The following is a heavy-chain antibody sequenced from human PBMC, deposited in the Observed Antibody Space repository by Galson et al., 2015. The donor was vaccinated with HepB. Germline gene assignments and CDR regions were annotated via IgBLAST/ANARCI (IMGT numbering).Heavy chain of an antibody. J-gene: IGHJ4*02. CDR1: GDSISNDRW. Sequence: SETLSLTCAVSGDSISNDRWWSWVRQPPGEGLAWIGEAYHSGGTNYRPSLKSRVTISVDKSKNQFSLKLTSVTAADTAVYYCARAKEGRGYFDYWGQGTLVTVSS. CDR2: AYHSGGT. CDR3: ARAKEGRGYFDY. D-gene: IGHD3-10*01. V-gene: IGHV4-4*02.